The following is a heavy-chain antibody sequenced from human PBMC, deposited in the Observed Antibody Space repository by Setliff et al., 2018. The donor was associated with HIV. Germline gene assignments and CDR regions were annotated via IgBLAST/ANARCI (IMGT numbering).Heavy chain of an antibody. CDR1: GAPFSGFH. CDR3: ARVGTTVTTRETYKWFDP. CDR2: INHSGST. V-gene: IGHV4-34*01. D-gene: IGHD4-17*01. Sequence: SETLSLTCAVYGAPFSGFHWGWIRQPPGKGLEWIGEINHSGSTNYNPSLNSRVTISVDTSKNQFSLKVSSVTAADTAVYYCARVGTTVTTRETYKWFDPWGQGTLVTVTS. J-gene: IGHJ5*02.